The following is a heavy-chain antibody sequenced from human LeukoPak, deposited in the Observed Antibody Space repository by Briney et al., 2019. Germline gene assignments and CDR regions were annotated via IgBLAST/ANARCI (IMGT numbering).Heavy chain of an antibody. J-gene: IGHJ5*02. CDR3: AGGSSRFDP. CDR2: ISSSSSTI. V-gene: IGHV3-48*01. D-gene: IGHD6-13*01. Sequence: PGGSLRLSCAASGFTFSSYSMNWVRQAPGKGLEWVSYISSSSSTIYYADSVKGRFTISRYNAKNSLYLQMNSLRAEDTAVYYCAGGSSRFDPWGQGTLVTVSS. CDR1: GFTFSSYS.